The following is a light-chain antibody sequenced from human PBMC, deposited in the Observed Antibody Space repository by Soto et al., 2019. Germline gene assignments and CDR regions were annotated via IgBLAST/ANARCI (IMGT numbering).Light chain of an antibody. CDR2: DAS. V-gene: IGKV1-5*01. CDR1: QSISSW. J-gene: IGKJ1*01. CDR3: QQYNSYSKT. Sequence: DIQMTQSPSTLSASVGDRVTITCRAGQSISSWLAWYQQRPGKAPKLLIYDASTLESGVPSRFSGSGSGTEFTLTISSLQPDDFATYYCQQYNSYSKTFGQGIKVEIK.